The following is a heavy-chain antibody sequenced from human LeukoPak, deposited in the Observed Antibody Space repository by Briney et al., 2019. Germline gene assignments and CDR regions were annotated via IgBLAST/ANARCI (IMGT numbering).Heavy chain of an antibody. CDR2: IDPSDSYT. V-gene: IGHV5-10-1*01. D-gene: IGHD3-22*01. Sequence: GGSLRLSCKGSGYSFTNYWITWVRQMPGKGLEWMGRIDPSDSYTNYSPSFQGHVTISADKSISTAYLQWSSLKASDTAMYYCARHRGDYGTSGYYRYYFDYWGQGTLVTVSS. CDR3: ARHRGDYGTSGYYRYYFDY. CDR1: GYSFTNYW. J-gene: IGHJ4*02.